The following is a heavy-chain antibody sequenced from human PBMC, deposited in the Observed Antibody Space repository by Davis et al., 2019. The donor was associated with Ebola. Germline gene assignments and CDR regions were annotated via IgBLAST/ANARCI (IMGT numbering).Heavy chain of an antibody. D-gene: IGHD1-20*01. V-gene: IGHV3-7*01. Sequence: GGSLRLSCAASGFTFSTYWMSWVRQAPGKGLEWVANIKQDGGERYYVDSVKGRFTISRDNAKNSLYLQMNSLRAEDTAVYYCARGFITKPRSSFGFDPWGQGTLVTVSA. J-gene: IGHJ5*02. CDR3: ARGFITKPRSSFGFDP. CDR2: IKQDGGER. CDR1: GFTFSTYW.